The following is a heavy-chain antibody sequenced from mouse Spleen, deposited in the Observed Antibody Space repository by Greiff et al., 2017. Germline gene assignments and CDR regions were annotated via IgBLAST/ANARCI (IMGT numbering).Heavy chain of an antibody. V-gene: IGHV1-50*01. D-gene: IGHD2-1*01. Sequence: QVQLQQPGAELVKPGASVKLSCKASGYTFTSYWMQWVKQRPGQGLEWIGEIDPSDSYTNYNQKFKGKATLTVDTSSSTAYMQLSSLTSEDSAVYYCASTGNPFDYWGQGTTLTVSS. J-gene: IGHJ2*01. CDR1: GYTFTSYW. CDR2: IDPSDSYT. CDR3: ASTGNPFDY.